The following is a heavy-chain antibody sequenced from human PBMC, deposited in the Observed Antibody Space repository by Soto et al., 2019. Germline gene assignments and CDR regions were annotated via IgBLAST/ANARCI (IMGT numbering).Heavy chain of an antibody. D-gene: IGHD1-1*01. CDR2: MSSRCGNT. CDR1: GFTFSDYA. Sequence: EEHLLESGGGLVQPGGSLRLSCAASGFTFSDYAMTWVRQAPGKGLEWVSGMSSRCGNTYYADSVKGRFTITRDNSKNTLSLQMDSLRAEDTAVYYCAKNGASSETWYMWYYALDVWGQGTTVTVSS. CDR3: AKNGASSETWYMWYYALDV. V-gene: IGHV3-23*01. J-gene: IGHJ6*02.